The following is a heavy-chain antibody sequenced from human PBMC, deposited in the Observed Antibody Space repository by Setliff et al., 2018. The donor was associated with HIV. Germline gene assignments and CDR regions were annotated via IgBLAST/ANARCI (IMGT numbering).Heavy chain of an antibody. Sequence: ASVKVSCKASGGTFSSYAISWVRQAPGQGLEWMGWISPYNGHTNYAQNFQGRVTMTIDTSTSRAYMELKSLTSDDTAAYFCARLGSGWSDSYYYAMDVWGQGTTVTVSS. D-gene: IGHD6-19*01. CDR2: ISPYNGHT. CDR1: GGTFSSYA. V-gene: IGHV1-18*01. CDR3: ARLGSGWSDSYYYAMDV. J-gene: IGHJ6*02.